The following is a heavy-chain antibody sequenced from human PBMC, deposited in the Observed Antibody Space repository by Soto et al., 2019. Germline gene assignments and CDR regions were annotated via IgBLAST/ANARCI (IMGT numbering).Heavy chain of an antibody. CDR2: IWYDGSNK. D-gene: IGHD3-22*01. Sequence: PGGSLRLSCAASGFTFSSYGMRWVRQAPGKGLEWVAVIWYDGSNKYYADSVKGRFTISRDNSKNTLYLQMNSLRAEDTAVYYCARDFRSGYYLNWFDPWGQGTLVTVSS. CDR3: ARDFRSGYYLNWFDP. V-gene: IGHV3-33*01. J-gene: IGHJ5*02. CDR1: GFTFSSYG.